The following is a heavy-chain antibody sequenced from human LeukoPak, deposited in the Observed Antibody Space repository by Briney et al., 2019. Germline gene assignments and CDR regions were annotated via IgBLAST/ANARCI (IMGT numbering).Heavy chain of an antibody. J-gene: IGHJ4*02. V-gene: IGHV3-33*01. CDR1: GFTFSSYG. Sequence: PGGSLRLSCAASGFTFSSYGMHWVRRAPGKGLEWVAVIWYDGSNKYYADSVKGRFTISRDNSKNTLYLQMNSLRAEDTAVYYCARDRAAAYFDYWGQGTLVTVSS. D-gene: IGHD6-13*01. CDR3: ARDRAAAYFDY. CDR2: IWYDGSNK.